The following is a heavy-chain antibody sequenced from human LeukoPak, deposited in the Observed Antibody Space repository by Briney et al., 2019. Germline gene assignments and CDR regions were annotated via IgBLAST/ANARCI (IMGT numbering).Heavy chain of an antibody. Sequence: ASVKVSCKASGYTFTGYYMHWVRQAPGQGLEWMEWINPNNDGTNYAQKFQGRVTMTRDTSISAAYMELSRLRSDDTAVYYCARYSSHYYYYYMDVWGKGTTVTVSS. CDR1: GYTFTGYY. CDR3: ARYSSHYYYYYMDV. J-gene: IGHJ6*03. CDR2: INPNNDGT. V-gene: IGHV1-2*02. D-gene: IGHD6-13*01.